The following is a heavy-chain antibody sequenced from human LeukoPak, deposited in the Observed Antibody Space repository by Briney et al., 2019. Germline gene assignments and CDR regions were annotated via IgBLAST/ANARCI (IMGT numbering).Heavy chain of an antibody. D-gene: IGHD3-10*01. Sequence: PSETLSLTCAVSGGSFSGYYWTWIRQPPGKGLEWIGEINHSGSANYNPSLMSRVTISLDTSKNQFSLKLSSVTAADTAVYYCARGPGRVTMVRGVIMRFDYWGQGTLVTVSS. CDR3: ARGPGRVTMVRGVIMRFDY. CDR2: INHSGSA. J-gene: IGHJ4*02. CDR1: GGSFSGYY. V-gene: IGHV4-34*01.